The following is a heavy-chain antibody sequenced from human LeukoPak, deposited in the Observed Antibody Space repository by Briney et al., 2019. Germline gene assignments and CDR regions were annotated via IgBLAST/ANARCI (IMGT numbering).Heavy chain of an antibody. CDR3: AREASAAAKVDV. CDR2: INPSGGST. CDR1: GYTFTSYY. Sequence: GASVKVSCKASGYTFTSYYMHWVRQSPGQGLEWMGIINPSGGSTSYAQKFQGRVTMTRDTSTSTVYMELSSLRSEDTAVYYCAREASAAAKVDVWGKGTTVTVSS. J-gene: IGHJ6*04. V-gene: IGHV1-46*03. D-gene: IGHD6-13*01.